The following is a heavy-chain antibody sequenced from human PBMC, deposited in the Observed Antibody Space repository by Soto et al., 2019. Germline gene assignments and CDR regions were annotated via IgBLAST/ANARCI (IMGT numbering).Heavy chain of an antibody. CDR3: ARDGGMTTGTMVYYYGMGV. D-gene: IGHD4-4*01. Sequence: QVQLVESGGGVVQPGRSLRLSCAASGFTFSNYAMHWVRQAPGKGLEWVAVISYDGSNEYYADSVKGRFTISRDNPKNTLYLQRNSLRAEDTAVYYCARDGGMTTGTMVYYYGMGVWGQGTTVTVSS. CDR2: ISYDGSNE. V-gene: IGHV3-30-3*01. J-gene: IGHJ6*02. CDR1: GFTFSNYA.